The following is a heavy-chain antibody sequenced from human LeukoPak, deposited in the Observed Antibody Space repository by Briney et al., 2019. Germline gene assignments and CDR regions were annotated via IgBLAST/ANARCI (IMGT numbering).Heavy chain of an antibody. J-gene: IGHJ6*02. CDR1: GFTFSSYS. Sequence: PGGSLRLSCAASGFTFSSYSMNWVRQAPGKGLEWVSYISSSSSTIYYADSVKGRFTISRDNAKNSLYLQMNSLRDEDTAVYYCARVDYYDSSGYYPRWYGMDVWGQGTTVTVSS. CDR3: ARVDYYDSSGYYPRWYGMDV. CDR2: ISSSSSTI. V-gene: IGHV3-48*02. D-gene: IGHD3-22*01.